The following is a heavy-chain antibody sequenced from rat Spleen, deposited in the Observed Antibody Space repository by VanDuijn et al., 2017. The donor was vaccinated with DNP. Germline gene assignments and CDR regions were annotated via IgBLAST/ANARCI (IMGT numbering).Heavy chain of an antibody. CDR3: ASTLVNYGTYGYYAMDA. D-gene: IGHD1-3*01. J-gene: IGHJ4*01. Sequence: QVQLKESGPGLVQSSQTLSLTCTVAGFSVTSYNMHWVRQPPGKDLEWIAAISSGGSTYYNSALKSRLSISRDISKSQVFIKMNSLQTEDTATYYCASTLVNYGTYGYYAMDAWGQGTSVTVSS. CDR1: GFSVTSYN. V-gene: IGHV2-6*01. CDR2: ISSGGST.